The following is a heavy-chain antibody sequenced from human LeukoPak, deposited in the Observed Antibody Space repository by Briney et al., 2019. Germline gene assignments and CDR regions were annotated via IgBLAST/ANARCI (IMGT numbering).Heavy chain of an antibody. CDR1: GFTFSSYG. CDR2: ISYDGSNK. Sequence: SGGSPRLSCAASGFTFSSYGMHWVRQAPGKGLEWVAVISYDGSNKYYADSVKGRFTISRDNSKNTLYLQMNSLRAEDTAVYYCAKYRSTFGGVIDDYWGQGTLVTVSS. D-gene: IGHD3-16*02. CDR3: AKYRSTFGGVIDDY. V-gene: IGHV3-30*18. J-gene: IGHJ4*02.